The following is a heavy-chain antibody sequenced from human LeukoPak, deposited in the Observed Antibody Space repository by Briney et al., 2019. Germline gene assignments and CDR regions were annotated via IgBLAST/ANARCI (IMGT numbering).Heavy chain of an antibody. CDR1: GGSISSYY. J-gene: IGHJ5*02. V-gene: IGHV4-59*06. CDR2: IYYSGST. CDR3: AIRAIRGRFGP. Sequence: SETLSLTCTVSGGSISSYYWSWIRQPPGKGLEWIGYIYYSGSTYYNPSLKSRVTISVDTSKNQFSLKLSSVTAADTAVYYCAIRAIRGRFGPWGQGTLVTVSS. D-gene: IGHD3-10*01.